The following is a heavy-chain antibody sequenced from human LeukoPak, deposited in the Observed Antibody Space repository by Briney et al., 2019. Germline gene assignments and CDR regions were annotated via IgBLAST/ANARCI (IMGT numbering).Heavy chain of an antibody. CDR1: GDSVSSNSAA. D-gene: IGHD4/OR15-4a*01. CDR2: TYYRSKWYN. CDR3: ARDGANRYWYFDL. V-gene: IGHV6-1*01. Sequence: SQTLSLTCAISGDSVSSNSAAWNWIRQSPSGGLEWLGRTYYRSKWYNDYAVFVKSRITINPDTSKNQFSLQLNSATPEDTAVYYCARDGANRYWYFDLWGRGTLVTVSS. J-gene: IGHJ2*01.